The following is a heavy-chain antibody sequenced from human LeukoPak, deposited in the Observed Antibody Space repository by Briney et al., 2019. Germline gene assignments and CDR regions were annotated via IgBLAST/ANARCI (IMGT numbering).Heavy chain of an antibody. J-gene: IGHJ4*02. V-gene: IGHV3-33*01. CDR1: GFTFRNHG. D-gene: IGHD6-19*01. CDR3: ARDRSVDHFDY. Sequence: GGSLRLSCAASGFTFRNHGMHWVRQAPGKGLEWVAVIWYDGSNKYYADSVKGRFTVSRDNSKNTLYLQMNSLRAEDTAVYYCARDRSVDHFDYWGQGILVTVSS. CDR2: IWYDGSNK.